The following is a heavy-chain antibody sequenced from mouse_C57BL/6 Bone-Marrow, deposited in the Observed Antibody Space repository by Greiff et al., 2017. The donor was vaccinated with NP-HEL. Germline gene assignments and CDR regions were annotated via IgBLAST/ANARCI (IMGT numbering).Heavy chain of an antibody. CDR1: GYTFTSYW. Sequence: QVQLQQPGTELVKPGTSVKLSCKSSGYTFTSYWMHWVKQRPGQGLEWIGNINPSNGGTNYNEKFKSKATLTVDKSSSTAYMQLSSLTSDDSAVYYCAREGRWLRRGYWYFVVWDTGTTVTVSS. CDR3: AREGRWLRRGYWYFVV. D-gene: IGHD2-2*01. V-gene: IGHV1-53*01. CDR2: INPSNGGT. J-gene: IGHJ1*03.